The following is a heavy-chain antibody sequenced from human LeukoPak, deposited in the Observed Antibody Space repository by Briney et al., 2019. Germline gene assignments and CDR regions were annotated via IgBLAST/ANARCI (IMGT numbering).Heavy chain of an antibody. CDR1: GFTFSSYW. CDR3: AREDYDFWTGYFRFRGATRFDH. D-gene: IGHD3-3*01. V-gene: IGHV3-7*01. Sequence: GGSLRLSCEASGFTFSSYWMSWVRQAPGKGLEWVANIKEDGSEKYYVDSVKGRFTISRDNAKNSLYLQMNSLRAEDTAVYYCAREDYDFWTGYFRFRGATRFDHWGQGTLVTVSS. CDR2: IKEDGSEK. J-gene: IGHJ5*02.